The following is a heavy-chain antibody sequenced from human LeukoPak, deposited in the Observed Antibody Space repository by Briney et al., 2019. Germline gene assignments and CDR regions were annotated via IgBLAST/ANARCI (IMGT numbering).Heavy chain of an antibody. CDR1: GGSFSGYY. Sequence: SETLSLTCAVYGGSFSGYYWTWIRQPPGKGLEWIGEINHRRSTKYIPSLKSRVTISVDTSKNQFSLRLSSVTAADTAVYYCARRVGRWFGERAYYYNYMDVWGKGTTVTISS. V-gene: IGHV4-34*01. CDR2: INHRRST. J-gene: IGHJ6*03. D-gene: IGHD3-10*01. CDR3: ARRVGRWFGERAYYYNYMDV.